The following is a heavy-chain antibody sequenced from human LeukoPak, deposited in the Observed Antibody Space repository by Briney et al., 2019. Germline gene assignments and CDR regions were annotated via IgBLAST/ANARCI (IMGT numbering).Heavy chain of an antibody. J-gene: IGHJ4*02. Sequence: PGGSLRLSCAASGFTFSSYGMHWVRQPPGKGLEWVSSISASSSHMYYADSVKGRFTISRENAKNSLYLQLNSLRAEDTAVYYCARDFYDYDDYGYYSDSWGQGTLVTVSS. CDR3: ARDFYDYDDYGYYSDS. CDR1: GFTFSSYG. CDR2: ISASSSHM. V-gene: IGHV3-21*01. D-gene: IGHD4-17*01.